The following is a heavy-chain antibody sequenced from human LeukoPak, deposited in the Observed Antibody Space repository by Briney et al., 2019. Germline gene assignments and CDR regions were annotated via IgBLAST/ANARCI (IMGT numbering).Heavy chain of an antibody. CDR1: GGSISSGGYS. V-gene: IGHV4-31*11. J-gene: IGHJ5*02. Sequence: SETLSLTCAVSGGSISSGGYSWSWIRQHPGKGLEWIGYVYYSGSTYYNPSLKSRVTISVDTSKNQFSLTLSSVTAADTAVYYCATRPDIASTGPGWFDPWGQGTLVTVSS. D-gene: IGHD6-13*01. CDR3: ATRPDIASTGPGWFDP. CDR2: VYYSGST.